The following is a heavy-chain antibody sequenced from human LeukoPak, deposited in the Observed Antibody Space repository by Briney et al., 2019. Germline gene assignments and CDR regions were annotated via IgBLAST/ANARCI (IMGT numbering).Heavy chain of an antibody. CDR1: GFAFSTYG. J-gene: IGHJ4*02. Sequence: GRSLRLSCAASGFAFSTYGIHWVRQAPGKGLEWVAVLSFDGSSEYYADSVKGRFTVSRDNSKNTLYLQMNSLRDEDTAVCYCAKGSGSSGWNDLLGVVDYWGQGTLVTVSS. CDR2: LSFDGSSE. V-gene: IGHV3-30*18. D-gene: IGHD6-19*01. CDR3: AKGSGSSGWNDLLGVVDY.